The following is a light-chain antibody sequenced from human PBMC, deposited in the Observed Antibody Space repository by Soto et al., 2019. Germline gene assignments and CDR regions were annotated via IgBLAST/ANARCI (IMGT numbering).Light chain of an antibody. CDR2: DAS. CDR3: QQRSNWPPIT. J-gene: IGKJ5*01. CDR1: QSVSSY. V-gene: IGKV3-11*01. Sequence: EIVLTQSPATLSLPPGERATLSCRASQSVSSYLAWYQQKPGQAPRLLIYDASNGATGIPARFSGSGSGTDFTLTISSLEPEDFAVYYCQQRSNWPPITFGQGTRLEI.